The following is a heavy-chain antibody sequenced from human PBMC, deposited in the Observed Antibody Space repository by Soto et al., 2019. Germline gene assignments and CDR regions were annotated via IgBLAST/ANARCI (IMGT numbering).Heavy chain of an antibody. D-gene: IGHD2-2*01. CDR1: ESVYISGR. CDR3: AKVVRYCSSTSCPWSPSFDY. V-gene: IGHV3-23*01. CDR2: ISGSGGST. Sequence: PWGCDRLTGVASESVYISGRRIWVKKPPGKGLEWVSAISGSGGSTYYADSVKGRFTISRDNSKNTLYLQMNSLRAEDTAVYYCAKVVRYCSSTSCPWSPSFDYWGQGTLVTVSS. J-gene: IGHJ4*02.